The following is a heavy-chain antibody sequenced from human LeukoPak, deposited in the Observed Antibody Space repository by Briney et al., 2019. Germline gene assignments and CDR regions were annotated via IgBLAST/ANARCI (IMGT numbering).Heavy chain of an antibody. D-gene: IGHD3-10*02. CDR1: EFSVGSNY. J-gene: IGHJ6*04. Sequence: GGSLRLSCAASEFSVGSNYMTWVRQAPGKGLEWVSLIYSGGSTYYADSVKGRFTISRDNSKNTLYLQMNSLRAEDTAVYYCAELGITMIGGVWGEGTTVTISS. CDR2: IYSGGST. V-gene: IGHV3-66*01. CDR3: AELGITMIGGV.